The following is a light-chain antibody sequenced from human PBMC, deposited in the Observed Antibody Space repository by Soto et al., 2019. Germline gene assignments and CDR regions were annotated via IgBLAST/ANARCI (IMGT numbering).Light chain of an antibody. CDR3: QKYSGAPFT. J-gene: IGKJ4*01. Sequence: DIQMTQSPSSLSASVGDRVTITCRASQGISNYVAWYQQKPGNVHKLLIHDASTLQSGVSSRFSGSGAGTDFTLTISSLEPEDVATYYCQKYSGAPFTFGGGTKVEIK. CDR2: DAS. CDR1: QGISNY. V-gene: IGKV1-27*01.